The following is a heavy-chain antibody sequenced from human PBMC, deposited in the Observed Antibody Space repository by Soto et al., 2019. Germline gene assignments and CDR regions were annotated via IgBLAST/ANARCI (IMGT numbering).Heavy chain of an antibody. D-gene: IGHD6-13*01. CDR2: INAGNGNT. Sequence: ASVKVSCKASGYTFTSYAMHWVRQAPGQRLEWMGWINAGNGNTKYSQKFQGRVTITRDTSASTAYMELSSLRSEDTAVYYCASPSGTSGAFDIWGQGTMVTVSS. CDR1: GYTFTSYA. CDR3: ASPSGTSGAFDI. V-gene: IGHV1-3*01. J-gene: IGHJ3*02.